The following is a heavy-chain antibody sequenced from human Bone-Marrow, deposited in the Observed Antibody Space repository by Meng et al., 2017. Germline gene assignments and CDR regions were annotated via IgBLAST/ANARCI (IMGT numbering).Heavy chain of an antibody. Sequence: QVQLQQCAAGLLKPSETLSLTCVVSGGSFSDYYWSWIRQPPGKGLEWIGEINHSGSTNYNPSLENRATISVDPSQNNLSLKLSSVTAADSAVYYCARGPTTMAHDFDYWGQGTLVTVSS. CDR2: INHSGST. V-gene: IGHV4-34*01. CDR1: GGSFSDYY. CDR3: ARGPTTMAHDFDY. J-gene: IGHJ4*02. D-gene: IGHD4-11*01.